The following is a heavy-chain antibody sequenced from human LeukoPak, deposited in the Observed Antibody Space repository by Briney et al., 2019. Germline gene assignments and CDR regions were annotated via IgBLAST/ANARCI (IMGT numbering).Heavy chain of an antibody. J-gene: IGHJ4*02. D-gene: IGHD3-9*01. V-gene: IGHV3-23*01. CDR3: AKAEGYDILTGLDY. CDR1: GFTFSSYA. CDR2: IGASGGST. Sequence: GGSLRLSCATSGFTFSSYAMSWVRQAPGKGLEWVSGIGASGGSTYYADSVKGRFTISRDNSKNTLYLQMNSLRTEDTAVYYCAKAEGYDILTGLDYWGQGTLVTVPS.